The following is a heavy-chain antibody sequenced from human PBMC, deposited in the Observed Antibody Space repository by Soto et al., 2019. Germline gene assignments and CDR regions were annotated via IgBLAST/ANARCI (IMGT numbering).Heavy chain of an antibody. CDR3: ARGLVEWLRLSRYYYYYYMDV. CDR2: INHSGST. D-gene: IGHD5-12*01. V-gene: IGHV4-34*01. J-gene: IGHJ6*03. Sequence: PSQTLSVTCAVYAGSFSGYYWSWFRHPPGKGLEWIGEINHSGSTNYNPSLKSRVTISVDTSKNQFSLKLSSVTAADTAVYYCARGLVEWLRLSRYYYYYYMDVWGKGTTVT. CDR1: AGSFSGYY.